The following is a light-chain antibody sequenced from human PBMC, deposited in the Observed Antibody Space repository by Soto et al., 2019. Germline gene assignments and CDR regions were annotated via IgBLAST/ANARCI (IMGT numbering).Light chain of an antibody. J-gene: IGKJ3*01. CDR1: QGISNY. CDR2: AAS. CDR3: QKYNNAPPVN. Sequence: DIQMTQSPSSLSASVGDRVTITCRASQGISNYLAWYQQKPGKVPKLLIYAASTLQSGVPSRFSGSGSGTDFTITSSSLQPEDVATYYCQKYNNAPPVNFGTGTKVDIK. V-gene: IGKV1-27*01.